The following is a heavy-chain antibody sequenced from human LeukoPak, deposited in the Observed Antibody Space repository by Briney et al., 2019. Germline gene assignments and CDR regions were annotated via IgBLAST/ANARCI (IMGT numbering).Heavy chain of an antibody. Sequence: GASVKVSCKASGYTFTGYYMHWVRQAPGQGLEWMGWINPNSGGTNYAQKFQGRVTMTRDTSISTAYMELSRLRSDDTAVYYCARGGRWLQIGTPQGLGYWGQGTLVTVSS. J-gene: IGHJ4*02. CDR3: ARGGRWLQIGTPQGLGY. CDR1: GYTFTGYY. D-gene: IGHD5-24*01. V-gene: IGHV1-2*02. CDR2: INPNSGGT.